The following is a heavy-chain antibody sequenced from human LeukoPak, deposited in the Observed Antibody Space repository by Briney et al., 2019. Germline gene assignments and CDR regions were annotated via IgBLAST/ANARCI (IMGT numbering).Heavy chain of an antibody. CDR1: GYTFTSYW. V-gene: IGHV5-51*01. Sequence: GESLKISCQGSGYTFTSYWIGWVRLMPVKGLEWMGSIYPGDSDTKYSPSFQGQVTISVDKSTNTAYLQWKSLKASDTAMYYCARGDVVRGVSWFDSWGQGALVTVSS. D-gene: IGHD2-21*02. J-gene: IGHJ5*01. CDR3: ARGDVVRGVSWFDS. CDR2: IYPGDSDT.